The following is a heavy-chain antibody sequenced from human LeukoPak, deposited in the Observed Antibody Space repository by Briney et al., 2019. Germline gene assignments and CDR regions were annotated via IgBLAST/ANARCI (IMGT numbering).Heavy chain of an antibody. Sequence: SETLSLTCTVSGGSISSGSYYWSWIRQPAGKGLEWIGRIYTSGSTNYNPSLKSRVTISVDTSKNQFSPKLSSVTAADTAVYYCARDSTQGYCSSTSCYDWGQGTLVTVSS. V-gene: IGHV4-61*02. CDR2: IYTSGST. CDR3: ARDSTQGYCSSTSCYD. CDR1: GGSISSGSYY. J-gene: IGHJ4*02. D-gene: IGHD2-2*01.